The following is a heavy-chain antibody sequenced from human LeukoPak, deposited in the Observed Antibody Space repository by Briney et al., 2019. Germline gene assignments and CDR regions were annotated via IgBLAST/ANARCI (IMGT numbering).Heavy chain of an antibody. CDR1: GYTFIAYY. CDR2: INPSGGST. Sequence: GASVKVSCKASGYTFIAYYIHWVRQAPGQGLGWMGIINPSGGSTTYAQNFQGRVTMTRDTSTSAVYMELSSLRSEDTAVYYCARGGSLAVAPHLYYFDYWGQGTLVTVSS. CDR3: ARGGSLAVAPHLYYFDY. V-gene: IGHV1-46*01. D-gene: IGHD6-19*01. J-gene: IGHJ4*02.